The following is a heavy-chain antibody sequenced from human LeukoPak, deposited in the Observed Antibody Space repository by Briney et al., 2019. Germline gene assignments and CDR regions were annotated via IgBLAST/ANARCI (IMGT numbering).Heavy chain of an antibody. CDR2: INHSGST. V-gene: IGHV4-34*01. D-gene: IGHD3-22*01. Sequence: SETLSLTCAVYGGSFSGYYWSWIRQPPGKGLEWIGEINHSGSTNYNPSLKSGVTISVDTSKNQFSLKLSSVTAADTAVYYCARTPTYYYDSSGYYSAYYYYYYMDVWGKGTTVTVSS. CDR3: ARTPTYYYDSSGYYSAYYYYYYMDV. J-gene: IGHJ6*03. CDR1: GGSFSGYY.